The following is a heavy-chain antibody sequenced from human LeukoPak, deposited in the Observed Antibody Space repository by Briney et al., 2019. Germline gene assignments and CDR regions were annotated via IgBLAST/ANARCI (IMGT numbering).Heavy chain of an antibody. CDR1: GGSISSYY. Sequence: SETLSLTCTVPGGSISSYYWSWIRQPPGEGLEWIGYIYYSGSTNYNPSLKSRVTISVDTSKNQFSLKLSSVTAADTAVYYCARGDSSGWYGKAFDIWGQGTMVTVSS. V-gene: IGHV4-59*01. D-gene: IGHD6-19*01. CDR3: ARGDSSGWYGKAFDI. CDR2: IYYSGST. J-gene: IGHJ3*02.